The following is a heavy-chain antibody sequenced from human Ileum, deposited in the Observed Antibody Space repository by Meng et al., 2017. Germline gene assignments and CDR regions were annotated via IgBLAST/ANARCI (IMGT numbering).Heavy chain of an antibody. J-gene: IGHJ4*02. CDR2: GST. CDR3: ARDHWGSLDY. CDR1: GASVSSNNDG. V-gene: IGHV4-61*01. D-gene: IGHD7-27*01. Sequence: RLQASGPGLVVPSATLSPPCTVSGASVSSNNDGWGWIRQPPGKGLEWIGYGSTNHNPSLKSRVTISVDTSKNQFFLTLNSVTAADTAIYYCARDHWGSLDYWGQGILVTVSS.